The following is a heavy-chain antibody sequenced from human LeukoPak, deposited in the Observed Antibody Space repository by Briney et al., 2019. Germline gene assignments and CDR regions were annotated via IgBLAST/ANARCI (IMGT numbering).Heavy chain of an antibody. CDR2: IYSGGST. CDR1: GFTVSSNY. J-gene: IGHJ4*02. Sequence: GGSLRLSCAASGFTVSSNYMSWVRQAPGKGLEWVSVIYSGGSTYYADSVKGRFTISRDNSKNTLYLQMNSLRAEDTAVYYCARVFLGYDSSGPTFDYWGQGTLVTVSS. V-gene: IGHV3-53*01. D-gene: IGHD3-22*01. CDR3: ARVFLGYDSSGPTFDY.